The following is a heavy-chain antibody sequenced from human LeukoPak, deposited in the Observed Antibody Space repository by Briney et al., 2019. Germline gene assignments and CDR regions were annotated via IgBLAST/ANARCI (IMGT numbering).Heavy chain of an antibody. CDR2: INPNSGGT. Sequence: RASVKVSCKASGYTFTGYYMHWVRQAPGQGLEWMGWINPNSGGTNYAQKFQGRVTMTRDTSISTAYMELRSLRSDDTAVYYCARENQQLEAFDYWGRGTLVTVSS. J-gene: IGHJ4*02. D-gene: IGHD6-13*01. CDR3: ARENQQLEAFDY. CDR1: GYTFTGYY. V-gene: IGHV1-2*02.